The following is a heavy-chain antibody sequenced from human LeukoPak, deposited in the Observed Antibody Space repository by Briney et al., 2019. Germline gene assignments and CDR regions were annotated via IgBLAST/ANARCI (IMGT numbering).Heavy chain of an antibody. V-gene: IGHV1-2*06. CDR1: GYTFTGYY. Sequence: ASVKVSCKASGYTFTGYYMHWVRQAPGQGLEWMGRINPNSGGTNYAQKIQGRVTMTRDTSISTAYMELSRLRSDDTAVYYCARDLRGYYDFWSGYYSYNWGQGTLVTVSS. CDR3: ARDLRGYYDFWSGYYSYN. J-gene: IGHJ4*02. D-gene: IGHD3-3*01. CDR2: INPNSGGT.